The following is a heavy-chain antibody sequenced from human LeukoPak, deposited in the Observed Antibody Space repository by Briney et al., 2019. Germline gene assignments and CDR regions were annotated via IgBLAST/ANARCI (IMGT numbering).Heavy chain of an antibody. D-gene: IGHD5-18*01. CDR2: ISSSSGVT. CDR1: GFTFSDYY. V-gene: IGHV3-11*03. CDR3: AKGIELWLTYFDH. Sequence: GGSLRLSCAASGFTFSDYYMGWIRQAPGKGLEWVSYISSSSGVTNYADSVKGRFTVSRDTAKNSLYLQMHSLTAEDTAVYYCAKGIELWLTYFDHWGQGTLVTASS. J-gene: IGHJ4*02.